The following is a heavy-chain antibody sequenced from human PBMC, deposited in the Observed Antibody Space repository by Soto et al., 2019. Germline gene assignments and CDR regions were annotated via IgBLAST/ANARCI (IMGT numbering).Heavy chain of an antibody. CDR3: ARDYDFWSGYYDYDYYYGMDV. CDR2: ISYDGSNK. Sequence: GGSLRLSCAASGFTFSSYAMHWVRQAPGKGLEWVAVISYDGSNKYYADSVKGRFTISRDNSKNTLYLQMNSLRAEDTAVYYCARDYDFWSGYYDYDYYYGMDVWGQGTTVTVSS. V-gene: IGHV3-30-3*01. CDR1: GFTFSSYA. J-gene: IGHJ6*02. D-gene: IGHD3-3*01.